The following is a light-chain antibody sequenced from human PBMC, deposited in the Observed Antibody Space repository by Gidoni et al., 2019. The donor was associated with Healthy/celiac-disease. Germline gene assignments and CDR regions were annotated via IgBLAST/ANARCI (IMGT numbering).Light chain of an antibody. J-gene: IGKJ4*01. Sequence: IVLTQSSATLSLSPGERAPLSCRASQSVSSYLAWYQQKPGQAPRLLIYDASNRATDIPARFSGSGSGTGFTLTISSLEPEDFAVYYCQQRSNWASLTFGGGTKVEIK. CDR1: QSVSSY. CDR3: QQRSNWASLT. V-gene: IGKV3-11*01. CDR2: DAS.